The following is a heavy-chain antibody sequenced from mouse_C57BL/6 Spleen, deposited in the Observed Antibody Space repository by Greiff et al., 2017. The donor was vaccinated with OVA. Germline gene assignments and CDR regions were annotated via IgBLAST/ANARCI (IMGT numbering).Heavy chain of an antibody. CDR2: ISYDGSN. V-gene: IGHV3-6*01. CDR3: ARRGYYYGSRYYAMDY. D-gene: IGHD1-1*01. CDR1: GYSITSGYY. J-gene: IGHJ4*01. Sequence: VQLKESGPGLVKPSQSLSLTCSVTGYSITSGYYWNWIRQFPGNKLEWMGYISYDGSNNYNPSLKNRISITRDTSKNQFFLKLNSVTTEDTATYYCARRGYYYGSRYYAMDYWGQGTSVTVSS.